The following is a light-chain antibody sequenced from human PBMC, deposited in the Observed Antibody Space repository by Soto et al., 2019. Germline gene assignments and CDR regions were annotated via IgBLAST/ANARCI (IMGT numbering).Light chain of an antibody. Sequence: EIVLTQSPGTQSLSPGERATLSCRASQSVRSSSLVWYQQKSGQAPRLLIYGASARATGIPDRFSGSGSGTDFTLTISRLEPEDFAVYYCQQYGSSPWTFGQGTKVDIK. CDR1: QSVRSSS. CDR2: GAS. V-gene: IGKV3-20*01. J-gene: IGKJ1*01. CDR3: QQYGSSPWT.